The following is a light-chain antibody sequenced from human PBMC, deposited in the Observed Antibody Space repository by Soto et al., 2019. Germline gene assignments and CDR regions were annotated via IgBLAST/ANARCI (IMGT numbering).Light chain of an antibody. J-gene: IGKJ1*01. Sequence: DIQMTQSPSILSASVGDRVTITCRASQSISSWLAWYQQKPGKAPNLLIYAASSLQTGVPSRFSGSGSGTEFTLTISSLQPEDFATYYCQQSYSIPWTFGQGTKVDIK. CDR3: QQSYSIPWT. V-gene: IGKV1-39*01. CDR2: AAS. CDR1: QSISSW.